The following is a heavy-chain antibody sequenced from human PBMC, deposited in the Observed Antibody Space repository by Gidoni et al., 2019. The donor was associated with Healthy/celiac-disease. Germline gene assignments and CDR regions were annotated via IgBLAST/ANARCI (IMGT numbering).Heavy chain of an antibody. Sequence: QLVESGGGLVQPGGSLRLPCAASGFPFSSYEMNWVRQAPGNGVEWVSYISSSGSTIYYADSVKGRFTISRDNAKNSLYLQMNSLRAEDTAVYYCAREGRGYSYGEVDYWGQGTLVTVSS. CDR3: AREGRGYSYGEVDY. CDR2: ISSSGSTI. V-gene: IGHV3-48*03. CDR1: GFPFSSYE. J-gene: IGHJ4*02. D-gene: IGHD5-18*01.